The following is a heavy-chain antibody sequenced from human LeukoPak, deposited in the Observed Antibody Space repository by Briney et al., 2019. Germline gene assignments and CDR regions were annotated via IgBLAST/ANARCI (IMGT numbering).Heavy chain of an antibody. CDR3: AKRGVVIRGILVIGYHQEAYHYDF. V-gene: IGHV3-23*01. J-gene: IGHJ4*02. CDR1: GISLSNYA. CDR2: ISERGGST. Sequence: GGSLRLSGVVSGISLSNYAMTWFRQAPGKGLEWVSYISERGGSTTYADSVKGRFTISRDTSLNTLYLQMNNLRAEDTAVYFCAKRGVVIRGILVIGYHQEAYHYDFWGQGVLVTVSS. D-gene: IGHD3-10*01.